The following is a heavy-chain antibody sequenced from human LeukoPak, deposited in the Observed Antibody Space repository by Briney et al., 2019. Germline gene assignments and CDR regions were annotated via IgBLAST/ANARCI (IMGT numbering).Heavy chain of an antibody. D-gene: IGHD2-21*02. Sequence: SETLSLTCAVSGGSISSGGYSWGWIRQPPGKGLEWIGYIYHSGSTYYNPSRKSRVNISVDRSKNQFSLKLSSVTAADTAVYYCARAVVVTATKYNWFDPWGQGTLVTVSS. V-gene: IGHV4-30-2*01. CDR2: IYHSGST. J-gene: IGHJ5*02. CDR1: GGSISSGGYS. CDR3: ARAVVVTATKYNWFDP.